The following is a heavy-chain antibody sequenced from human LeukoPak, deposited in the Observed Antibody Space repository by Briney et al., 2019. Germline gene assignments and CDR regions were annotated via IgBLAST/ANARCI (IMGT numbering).Heavy chain of an antibody. D-gene: IGHD2-2*02. V-gene: IGHV4-34*01. J-gene: IGHJ4*02. CDR2: INHSGST. CDR1: GGSFSGYY. Sequence: SETLSLTCAVYGGSFSGYYWSWIRQPPGKGLEWIGEINHSGSTNYNPSPKSRVTISVDTSKNQFSLKLSSVTAADTAVYYCARGVVVVPAAIKRAYYFDYWGQGTLVTVSS. CDR3: ARGVVVVPAAIKRAYYFDY.